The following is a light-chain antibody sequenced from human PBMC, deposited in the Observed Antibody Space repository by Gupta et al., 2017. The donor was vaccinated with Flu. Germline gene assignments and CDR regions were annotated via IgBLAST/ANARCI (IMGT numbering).Light chain of an antibody. J-gene: IGLJ3*02. CDR2: DDN. CDR3: DTWDTSINAAV. CDR1: TFNVGSNY. Sequence: QSILTQPPSMAAAPGQKVVISCSGTTFNVGSNYVAWYQQLPGTAPKLLIYDDNKRHSGIPERYSCSPSATSATLGIAGLQTGDEATYYCDTWDTSINAAVFGGGTKVTVL. V-gene: IGLV1-51*01.